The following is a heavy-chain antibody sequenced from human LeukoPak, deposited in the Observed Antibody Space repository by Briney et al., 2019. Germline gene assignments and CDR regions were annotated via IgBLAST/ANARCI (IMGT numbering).Heavy chain of an antibody. CDR2: ISSSSSYI. V-gene: IGHV3-21*01. CDR3: AREHDYGDSADY. D-gene: IGHD4-17*01. CDR1: GFTFNSYS. J-gene: IGHJ4*02. Sequence: GGSLRLSCAASGFTFNSYSMNWVRQAPGKGLEWVSSISSSSSYIYYADSVKGRFTISRDNAKNSLYLQMNSLRAEDTAVYYCAREHDYGDSADYWGQGTRVTVSS.